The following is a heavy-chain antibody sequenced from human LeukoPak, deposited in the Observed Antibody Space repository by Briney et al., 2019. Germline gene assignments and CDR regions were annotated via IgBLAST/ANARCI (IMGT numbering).Heavy chain of an antibody. CDR3: ARDPYSGSYGNEYYYYMDV. V-gene: IGHV3-7*01. D-gene: IGHD1-26*01. Sequence: QPGGSLRLSCAASGFTFSSYWMSWVRQAPGKGLEWVANIKQDGSEKYYVDSVKGRFTISRDNAKNSLYLQMNSLRAEDTAVYYCARDPYSGSYGNEYYYYMDVWGKGTTVTISS. CDR1: GFTFSSYW. J-gene: IGHJ6*03. CDR2: IKQDGSEK.